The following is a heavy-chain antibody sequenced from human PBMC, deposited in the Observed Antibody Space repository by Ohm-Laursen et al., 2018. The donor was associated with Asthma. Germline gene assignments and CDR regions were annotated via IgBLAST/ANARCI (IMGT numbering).Heavy chain of an antibody. CDR3: AADPAGIVTAAGTWVSYYGMDV. CDR1: GFTFTSSA. V-gene: IGHV1-58*01. D-gene: IGHD6-13*01. J-gene: IGHJ6*02. Sequence: GATVKISCKVSGFTFTSSAVQWVRQARGQRLEWIGWIVVGSGNTNYAQKFQERVTITRDMSTSTAYMELSSLRSEDTAVYYCAADPAGIVTAAGTWVSYYGMDVWGQGTTVTVSS. CDR2: IVVGSGNT.